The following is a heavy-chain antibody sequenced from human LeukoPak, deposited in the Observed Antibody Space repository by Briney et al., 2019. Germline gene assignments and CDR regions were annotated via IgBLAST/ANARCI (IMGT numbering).Heavy chain of an antibody. V-gene: IGHV4-34*01. D-gene: IGHD3-10*01. CDR1: GGSFSGYY. J-gene: IGHJ4*02. Sequence: SETLSLTCAVYGGSFSGYYWSWIRQPPGKGLEWIGEINHSGSTNYNPSLKSRVTISVDTSKNQFSLKLSSVTAADTAVYYCARSDVSYYYGSGRYGFDYWGQGTLVTVSS. CDR3: ARSDVSYYYGSGRYGFDY. CDR2: INHSGST.